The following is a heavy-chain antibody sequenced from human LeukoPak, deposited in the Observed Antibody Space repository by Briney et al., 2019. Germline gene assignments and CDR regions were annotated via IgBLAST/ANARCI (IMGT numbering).Heavy chain of an antibody. V-gene: IGHV1-2*02. CDR2: INPNSGGT. Sequence: ASVKVSCTSSGYTFTGYYMHWVRQAPGQGLELMGWINPNSGGTNYAQKFQGRVTMTRDTSITTAYMELSRLSSDDTAVHYCARHPGKVTNDWYFDLWGRGTLVTVSS. CDR1: GYTFTGYY. CDR3: ARHPGKVTNDWYFDL. J-gene: IGHJ2*01. D-gene: IGHD4-23*01.